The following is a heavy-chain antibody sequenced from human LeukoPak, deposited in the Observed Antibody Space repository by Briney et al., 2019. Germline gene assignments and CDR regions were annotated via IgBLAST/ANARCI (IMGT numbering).Heavy chain of an antibody. CDR1: GFTFSSYG. J-gene: IGHJ4*02. D-gene: IGHD2-2*01. Sequence: GGSLRLSCAASGFTFSSYGMHWVRQAPGKGLEWVAVIWYDGSNKYYADSVKGRFTISRDNSKNTLYLQMNSLRAEDTAVYYCARDLSVVPAAMLNYWGQGTLVTVSS. CDR2: IWYDGSNK. V-gene: IGHV3-33*01. CDR3: ARDLSVVPAAMLNY.